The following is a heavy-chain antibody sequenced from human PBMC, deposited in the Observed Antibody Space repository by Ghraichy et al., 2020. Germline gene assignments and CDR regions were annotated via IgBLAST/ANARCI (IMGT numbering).Heavy chain of an antibody. CDR2: IIPIFGTA. D-gene: IGHD1-1*01. J-gene: IGHJ2*01. CDR3: AREPGAWNWYFDL. V-gene: IGHV1-69*06. CDR1: GGTFSSYA. Sequence: SVKVSCKASGGTFSSYAISWVRQAPGQGLEWMGGIIPIFGTANYAQKFQGRVTITADKSTSTAYMELSSLRSEDTAVYYCAREPGAWNWYFDLWGRGTLVTVSS.